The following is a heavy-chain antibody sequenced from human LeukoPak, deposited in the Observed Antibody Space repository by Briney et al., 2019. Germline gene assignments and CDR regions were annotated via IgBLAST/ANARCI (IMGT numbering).Heavy chain of an antibody. D-gene: IGHD1-14*01. CDR2: IGSSGTST. CDR3: AKDLGEPVPFDY. V-gene: IGHV3-23*01. CDR1: EFTFSSYA. J-gene: IGHJ4*02. Sequence: GGSLRLSCAASEFTFSSYAMSWVRQAPGKGLEWVSAIGSSGTSTYYADSVKGRFTISRDNSKNTLYLQMDSLRAEDTAVYYCAKDLGEPVPFDYWSQGTLVTVSS.